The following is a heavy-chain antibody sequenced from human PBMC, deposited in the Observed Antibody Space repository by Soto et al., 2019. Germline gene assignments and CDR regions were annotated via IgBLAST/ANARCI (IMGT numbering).Heavy chain of an antibody. CDR1: GFTFSSYA. J-gene: IGHJ2*01. D-gene: IGHD6-19*01. Sequence: GGSLRLSCAASGFTFSSYAMSWVRQAPGKGLEWVSAISGSGGSTYYAGSVKGRFTISRDNSKNTLYLQMNSLRAEDTAVYYCAKPTAVAGSWYFDLWGRGTLVTVSS. CDR3: AKPTAVAGSWYFDL. CDR2: ISGSGGST. V-gene: IGHV3-23*01.